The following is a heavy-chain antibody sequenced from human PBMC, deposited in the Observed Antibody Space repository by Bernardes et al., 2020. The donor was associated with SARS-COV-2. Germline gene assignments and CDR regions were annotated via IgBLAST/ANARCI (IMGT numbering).Heavy chain of an antibody. V-gene: IGHV3-11*01. D-gene: IGHD2-8*01. CDR3: ARELWRGVCYLDY. CDR1: GFPFSDFY. CDR2: ISSRGSTI. Sequence: GGAPGLSFSAFGFPFSDFYISWNPQGPGQGAGGGFFISSRGSTIYYADSVKGRFTISRDNAKNSLYLQMNSLRAEDTAVYYCARELWRGVCYLDYWGQGTLVTVSS. J-gene: IGHJ4*02.